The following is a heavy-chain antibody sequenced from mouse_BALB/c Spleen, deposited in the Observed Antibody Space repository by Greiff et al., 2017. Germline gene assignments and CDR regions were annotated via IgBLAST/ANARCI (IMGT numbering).Heavy chain of an antibody. J-gene: IGHJ4*01. CDR2: IWTGGGT. CDR1: GFSLTSYD. CDR3: ARSPLYGMDY. V-gene: IGHV2-9-2*01. Sequence: QVQLQESGPGLVAPSQSLSITCTVSGFSLTSYDISWIRQPPGKGLEWLGVIWTGGGTNYNSAFMSRLSISKDNSKSQVFFKMNSLQADDTAIYYCARSPLYGMDYWGQGTSVTVSS. D-gene: IGHD1-1*01.